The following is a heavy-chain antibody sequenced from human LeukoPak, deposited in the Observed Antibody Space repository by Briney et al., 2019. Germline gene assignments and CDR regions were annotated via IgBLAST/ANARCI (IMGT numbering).Heavy chain of an antibody. CDR1: GFTFSSYS. V-gene: IGHV3-48*01. CDR2: ISSSSSTI. Sequence: GGSLRLSCAASGFTFSSYSMNWVRQAPGKGLEWVSYISSSSSTIYYADSVKGRFTISRDNAKNSLYLQMNSLRAEDTALYYCAKDSYYDSLTGLDYWGQGTLVTVSS. CDR3: AKDSYYDSLTGLDY. D-gene: IGHD3-9*01. J-gene: IGHJ4*02.